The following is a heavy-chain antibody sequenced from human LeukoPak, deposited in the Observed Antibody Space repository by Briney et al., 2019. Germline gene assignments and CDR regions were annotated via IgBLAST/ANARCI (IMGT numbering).Heavy chain of an antibody. V-gene: IGHV3-74*01. CDR1: GFTFSNYW. J-gene: IGHJ4*02. D-gene: IGHD1-1*01. CDR2: LNGDGDYT. CDR3: ARGERGTGCFDN. Sequence: PGGSLRLSCAVSGFTFSNYWMYWVRQGPGKGLVWVSRLNGDGDYTNYEDSVKGRFTISRDNAKNTLYLQMNSLRAEDTAVYYCARGERGTGCFDNWGQGTLVTVSS.